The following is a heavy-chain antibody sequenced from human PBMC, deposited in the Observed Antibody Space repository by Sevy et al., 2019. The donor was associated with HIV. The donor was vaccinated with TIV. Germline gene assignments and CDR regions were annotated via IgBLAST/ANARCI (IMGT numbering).Heavy chain of an antibody. CDR2: INPNSGGT. Sequence: ASVKVSCKASGYTFTGYYMHWVRQAPGQGLEWMGWINPNSGGTNYAQKFQGRVTMTGDTSISTAYMELSRLRSDDTAVYYCARVEADYDFWSGYYTRLPFDPWGQGTLVTVSS. V-gene: IGHV1-2*02. CDR1: GYTFTGYY. D-gene: IGHD3-3*01. CDR3: ARVEADYDFWSGYYTRLPFDP. J-gene: IGHJ5*02.